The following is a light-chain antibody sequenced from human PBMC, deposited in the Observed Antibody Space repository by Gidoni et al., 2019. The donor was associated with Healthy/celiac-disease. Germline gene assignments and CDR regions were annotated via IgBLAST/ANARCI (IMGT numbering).Light chain of an antibody. V-gene: IGKV3-20*01. CDR1: QSVSSSY. Sequence: EIVLTQSPGTLSLSPGERATLSCRASQSVSSSYLAWYQQKPGQAPRLLIYGASSRATGIPDRFSGSGSGTDFTLTISRLEPEDFAVCYCQQYGSSTLTFGGXTKVEIK. CDR2: GAS. J-gene: IGKJ4*01. CDR3: QQYGSSTLT.